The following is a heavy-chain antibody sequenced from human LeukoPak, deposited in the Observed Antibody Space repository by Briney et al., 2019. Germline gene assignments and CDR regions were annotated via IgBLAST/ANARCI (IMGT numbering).Heavy chain of an antibody. CDR2: IKSKTDGGTT. J-gene: IGHJ4*02. Sequence: PGGSLRLFCAASGFTVSSNYMSWVRQAPGKGLERVGRIKSKTDGGTTDYAAPVKGRFTISRDDSKNTLYLQMNSLKTEDTAVYSCTTDPVPATRIDNWGQGTLVTVSS. D-gene: IGHD2-2*01. CDR1: GFTVSSNY. V-gene: IGHV3-15*01. CDR3: TTDPVPATRIDN.